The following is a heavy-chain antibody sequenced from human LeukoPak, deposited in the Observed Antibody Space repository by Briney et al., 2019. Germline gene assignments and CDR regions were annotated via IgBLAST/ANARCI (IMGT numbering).Heavy chain of an antibody. CDR1: GYTFTGYY. D-gene: IGHD5-18*01. J-gene: IGHJ4*02. Sequence: ASVKVSCKASGYTFTGYYMHWVRQAPGQGLEWMGWINPNSGGTNYAQKFQGRVTMTRDTSISTAYMELSRLRSDDTAVYYCAREISVDTAMVSDYWGQGTLVTVSS. CDR3: AREISVDTAMVSDY. V-gene: IGHV1-2*02. CDR2: INPNSGGT.